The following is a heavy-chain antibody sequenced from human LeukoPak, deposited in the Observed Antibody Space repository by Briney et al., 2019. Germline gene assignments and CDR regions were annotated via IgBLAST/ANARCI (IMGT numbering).Heavy chain of an antibody. Sequence: PGGSLRLSCVGSGLSLSKSHMHWVRQAPGKRLEWVALIPHDGGNKQYGDSAKGRSTVSRENSKNAVDLNMDSLTVDDTAIYYCAREAYSSGRAGTFDIRGQGTMVTVSS. J-gene: IGHJ3*02. CDR1: GLSLSKSH. CDR3: AREAYSSGRAGTFDI. CDR2: IPHDGGNK. D-gene: IGHD6-19*01. V-gene: IGHV3-30*04.